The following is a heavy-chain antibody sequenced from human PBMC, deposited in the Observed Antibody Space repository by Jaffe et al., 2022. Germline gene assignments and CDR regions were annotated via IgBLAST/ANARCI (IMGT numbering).Heavy chain of an antibody. CDR2: IIPILGIA. CDR3: ARDDAIAAAGEFDP. CDR1: GGTFSSYT. Sequence: QVQLVQSGAEVKKPGSSVKVSCKASGGTFSSYTISWVRQAPGQGLEWMGRIIPILGIANYAQKFQGRVTITADKSTSTAYMELSSLRSEDTAVYYCARDDAIAAAGEFDPWGQGTLVTVSS. J-gene: IGHJ5*02. D-gene: IGHD6-13*01. V-gene: IGHV1-69*08.